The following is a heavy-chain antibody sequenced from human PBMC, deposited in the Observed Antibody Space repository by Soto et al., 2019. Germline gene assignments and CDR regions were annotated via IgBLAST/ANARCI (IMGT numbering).Heavy chain of an antibody. CDR1: GGSMSKFY. CDR2: VYATGTS. CDR3: VRDGSKTLRDCFDP. D-gene: IGHD4-17*01. Sequence: SETLSLTCSVSGGSMSKFYWSWIRKTARKGLEWMGRVYATGTSDYNPSHRSRIAMSVDISKKTFSLRLRSVTAADTGVYYCVRDGSKTLRDCFDPWGQGILVTVSS. J-gene: IGHJ5*02. V-gene: IGHV4-4*07.